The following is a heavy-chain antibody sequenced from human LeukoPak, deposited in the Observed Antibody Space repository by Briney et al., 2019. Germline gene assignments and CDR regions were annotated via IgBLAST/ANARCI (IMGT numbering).Heavy chain of an antibody. J-gene: IGHJ6*02. CDR2: IYYSGST. CDR1: VGSISSYY. V-gene: IGHV4-59*01. Sequence: PSETLSLTCTVSVGSISSYYWSWMRQPPGKGLEWSGYIYYSGSTTYNPSLKSRVTISVDTSKNQFSLKLSSVTAADTAVYYCARVGYYDSSGYYWPYYYYYYGMDVWGQGTTVTVSS. D-gene: IGHD3-22*01. CDR3: ARVGYYDSSGYYWPYYYYYYGMDV.